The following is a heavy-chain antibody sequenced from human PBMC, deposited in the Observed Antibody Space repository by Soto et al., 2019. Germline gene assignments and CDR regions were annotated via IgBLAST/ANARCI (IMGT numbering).Heavy chain of an antibody. CDR1: GGSISSYY. Sequence: SETLSLTCTVSGGSISSYYWSWIRQPPGKGLEWIGYIYYSGSTNYNPSLKSRVTISVDTSKNQFSLKLSSVTAADTAVYYCARDDIGLDYWGQGTLVTVSS. V-gene: IGHV4-59*01. J-gene: IGHJ4*02. CDR2: IYYSGST. D-gene: IGHD5-12*01. CDR3: ARDDIGLDY.